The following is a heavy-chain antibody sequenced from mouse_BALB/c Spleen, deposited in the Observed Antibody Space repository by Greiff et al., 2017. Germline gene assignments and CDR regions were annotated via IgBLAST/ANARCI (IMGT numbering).Heavy chain of an antibody. Sequence: VQLKQSGPSLVKPSQTLSLTCSVTGDSITSGYWNWIRKFPGNKLEYMGYISYSGSTYYNPSLKSRISITRDTSKNQYYLQLNSVTTEDTATYYCARDGYGNYEFAYWGQGTLVTVSA. CDR3: ARDGYGNYEFAY. V-gene: IGHV3-8*02. D-gene: IGHD2-1*01. CDR2: ISYSGST. CDR1: GDSITSGY. J-gene: IGHJ3*01.